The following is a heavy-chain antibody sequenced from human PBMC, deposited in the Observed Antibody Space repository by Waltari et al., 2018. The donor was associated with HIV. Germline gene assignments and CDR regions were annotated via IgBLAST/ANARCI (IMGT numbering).Heavy chain of an antibody. Sequence: QVQLQESGPGLVKPSQTLSLTCTVSGGSISSGSYYWSWIRQPAGKGLEWIGRIDTSGSNNHNPSLKSRVTISEDTSKNQFSLKLSSGTAADTAVYYWARVGTNRLWKEWWGQGTLVTVSS. D-gene: IGHD3-3*01. V-gene: IGHV4-61*02. CDR2: IDTSGSN. CDR1: GGSISSGSYY. CDR3: ARVGTNRLWKEW. J-gene: IGHJ4*02.